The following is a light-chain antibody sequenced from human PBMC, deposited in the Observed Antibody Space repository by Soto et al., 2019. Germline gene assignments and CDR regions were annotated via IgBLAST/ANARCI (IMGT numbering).Light chain of an antibody. CDR2: GAS. V-gene: IGKV3-20*01. Sequence: EIVLTQSPGTLSLSPGERATLSCRASQSVSSSYLAWYQQTPGQAPRLLIYGASSRATGIPDRFSGSGSGTDFTLTISRLEPEDCAVYYCQQYGSSPVFTFGQGTKLEIK. J-gene: IGKJ2*01. CDR3: QQYGSSPVFT. CDR1: QSVSSSY.